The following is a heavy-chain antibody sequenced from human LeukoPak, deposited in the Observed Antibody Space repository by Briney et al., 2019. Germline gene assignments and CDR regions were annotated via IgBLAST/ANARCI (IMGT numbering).Heavy chain of an antibody. D-gene: IGHD5-18*01. J-gene: IGHJ5*02. Sequence: PSETLSLTCTVSGDSFSSNSYYWGWIRQPPGKGLEWLGSIYYTGSTYDNPSLKSRVTISVDTSKNQFSLKLSSVTAADTAVYYCASRPFGYSYGKNWFDPWGQGTLVTVSS. CDR2: IYYTGST. V-gene: IGHV4-39*07. CDR3: ASRPFGYSYGKNWFDP. CDR1: GDSFSSNSYY.